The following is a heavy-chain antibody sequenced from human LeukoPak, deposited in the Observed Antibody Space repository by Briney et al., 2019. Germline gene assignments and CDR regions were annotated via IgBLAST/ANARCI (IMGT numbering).Heavy chain of an antibody. V-gene: IGHV4-31*03. J-gene: IGHJ4*02. CDR3: ARGASLVPHY. D-gene: IGHD3-3*02. CDR1: GGSISSGGYY. CDR2: IYYSENT. Sequence: SETLSLTCTVSGGSISSGGYYWSWIRQHPGKGLEWIGYIYYSENTYYNPSLKSRVTISVDTSKNQFSLKVTSVTAADTAVYYCARGASLVPHYWGQGTLVTVSS.